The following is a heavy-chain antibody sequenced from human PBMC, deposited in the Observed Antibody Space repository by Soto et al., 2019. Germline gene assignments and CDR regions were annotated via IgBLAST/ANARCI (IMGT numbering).Heavy chain of an antibody. CDR2: ISAYNGNT. V-gene: IGHV1-18*01. J-gene: IGHJ4*02. CDR3: ARWMGVYYDFWSGYSSFDY. D-gene: IGHD3-3*01. CDR1: GYTFTSYG. Sequence: ASVKVSCKASGYTFTSYGISWVRQAPGQGLEWMGWISAYNGNTNYAQKLQGRVTMTTDTSTSTAYTELRSLRSDDTAVYYCARWMGVYYDFWSGYSSFDYWGQGTLVTVSS.